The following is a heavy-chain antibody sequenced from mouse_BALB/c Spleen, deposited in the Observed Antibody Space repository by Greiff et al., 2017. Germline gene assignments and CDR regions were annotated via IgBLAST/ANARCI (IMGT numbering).Heavy chain of an antibody. CDR1: GFTFSSFG. J-gene: IGHJ3*01. CDR3: AREDFAY. V-gene: IGHV5-17*02. CDR2: ISSGSSTI. Sequence: EVNVVESGGGLVQPGGSRKLSCAASGFTFSSFGMHWVRQAPEKGLEWVAYISSGSSTIYYADTVKGRFTISRDNPKNTLFLQMTSLRSEDTAMYYCAREDFAYWGQGTLVTVSA.